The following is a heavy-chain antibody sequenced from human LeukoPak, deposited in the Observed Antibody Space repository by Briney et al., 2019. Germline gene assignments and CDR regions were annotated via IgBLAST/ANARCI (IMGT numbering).Heavy chain of an antibody. CDR2: INNDGRDI. D-gene: IGHD1-14*01. CDR1: GFIFRDCW. J-gene: IGHJ5*02. V-gene: IGHV3-74*01. CDR3: GRDNHYRIDP. Sequence: GGSLRLSCAASGFIFRDCWLHWVRQAPGEGLVWVSRINNDGRDIRYADFVKGRFTISRDNAKNTVYLQMNSLRAEDTGVYFCGRDNHYRIDPWGQGTLVTVSS.